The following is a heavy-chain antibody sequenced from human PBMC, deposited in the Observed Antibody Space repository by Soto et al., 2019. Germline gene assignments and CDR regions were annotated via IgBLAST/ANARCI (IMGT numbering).Heavy chain of an antibody. D-gene: IGHD1-26*01. CDR3: AGGPSGDKVDY. V-gene: IGHV4-30-4*01. J-gene: IGHJ4*02. CDR1: GGSINNNGYF. Sequence: ASETLSLTCTVSGGSINNNGYFWSWIRQPPGSGLEWIGHIYNSGSTYSNPSLKSRLTISVDTSKNQFSLKLSSVTAADTAVYYCAGGPSGDKVDYWGQGTLVTVSS. CDR2: IYNSGST.